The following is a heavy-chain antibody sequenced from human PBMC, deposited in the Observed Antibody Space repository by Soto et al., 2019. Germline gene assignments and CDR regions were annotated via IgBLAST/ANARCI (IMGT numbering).Heavy chain of an antibody. D-gene: IGHD5-18*01. V-gene: IGHV3-30*03. CDR1: GFTFTNYG. CDR2: ISYDGTNK. J-gene: IGHJ4*02. Sequence: GGSLRLSCAASGFTFTNYGIHWFRQAPGKGLEWVAFISYDGTNKYYADSVKGRFTISTDISRNTLYLQMNSLRDEDTAVYYCARAGFAMATSDSWGQGTLVTVYS. CDR3: ARAGFAMATSDS.